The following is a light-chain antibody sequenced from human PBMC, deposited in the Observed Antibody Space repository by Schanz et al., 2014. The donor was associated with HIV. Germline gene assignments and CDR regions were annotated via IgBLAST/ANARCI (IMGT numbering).Light chain of an antibody. CDR1: QTVSNTF. J-gene: IGKJ3*01. Sequence: ENALTQSPGILSLSPGERATLSCRASQTVSNTFLAWYQQKLGQAPRLLIYGASSRAAGIPDRFSGSGSGTDFTLTISRLEPEDFAVYYCQQYGTSFTFGPGTKVDIK. CDR2: GAS. V-gene: IGKV3-20*01. CDR3: QQYGTSFT.